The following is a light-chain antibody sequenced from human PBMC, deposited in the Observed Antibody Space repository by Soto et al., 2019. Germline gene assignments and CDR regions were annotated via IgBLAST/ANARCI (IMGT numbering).Light chain of an antibody. CDR2: DVT. J-gene: IGLJ2*01. CDR1: SSDVGGYNY. CDR3: CSYAGSYNVV. Sequence: QSALTQPRSVSESPGQSVTISCTGTSSDVGGYNYVSWYQQHPGTAPKLMIYDVTKRPSGVPDRFSGSKSGNTASLTISGXQAEDEXXYYCCSYAGSYNVVFGGGTKVTVL. V-gene: IGLV2-11*01.